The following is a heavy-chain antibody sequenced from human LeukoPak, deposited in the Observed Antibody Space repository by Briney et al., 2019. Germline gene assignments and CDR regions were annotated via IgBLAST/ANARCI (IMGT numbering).Heavy chain of an antibody. CDR2: INHSGST. V-gene: IGHV4-34*01. Sequence: SGTLSLTCAVYGGSFSGYYWSWIRQPPGKGLEWIGEINHSGSTNYNPSLKSRVTISVDTSKNQFSLKLSSVTAADTAVYYCARGEAAADWFDPWGQGTLVTVSS. CDR1: GGSFSGYY. D-gene: IGHD6-13*01. CDR3: ARGEAAADWFDP. J-gene: IGHJ5*02.